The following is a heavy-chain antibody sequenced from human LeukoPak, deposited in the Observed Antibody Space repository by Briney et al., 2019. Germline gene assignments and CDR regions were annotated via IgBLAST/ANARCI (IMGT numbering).Heavy chain of an antibody. CDR1: GYTFTSYA. CDR3: ARQGDYGGNPFDC. CDR2: INAGNGNT. J-gene: IGHJ4*02. Sequence: ASVKVSCKASGYTFTSYAMHWVRQAPGQRLEWMGWINAGNGNTKYSQKFQGRVTITRDTSASTAYMELSSLRSEDTAVYYCARQGDYGGNPFDCWGQGTLVTVSS. D-gene: IGHD4-23*01. V-gene: IGHV1-3*01.